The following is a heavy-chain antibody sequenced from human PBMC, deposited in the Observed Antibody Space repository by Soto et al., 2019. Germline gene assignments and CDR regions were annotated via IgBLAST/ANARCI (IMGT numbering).Heavy chain of an antibody. Sequence: SETLSLTCTVSGGSISSGDYYWSWIRQPPGKGLEWIGYIYYSGSTYYNPSLKSRVTISVDTSKNQFSLKLSSVTAADTAVYYCARGAGSWYWGIDYWGQGTLVTV. CDR3: ARGAGSWYWGIDY. V-gene: IGHV4-30-4*01. CDR2: IYYSGST. CDR1: GGSISSGDYY. D-gene: IGHD6-13*01. J-gene: IGHJ4*02.